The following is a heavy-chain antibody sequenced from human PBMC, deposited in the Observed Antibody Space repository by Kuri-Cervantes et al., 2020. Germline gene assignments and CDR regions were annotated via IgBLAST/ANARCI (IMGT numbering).Heavy chain of an antibody. CDR2: IGTAGDT. D-gene: IGHD6-25*01. CDR3: ARGIAAGWFDP. Sequence: GGSLRLSCAASGFTFSSYDMHWVRQATGKGLEWVSAIGTAGDTYYPGSVKGRLTISRENAKNSLYLQMNSLRAGDTAVYYCARGIAAGWFDPWGQGTLVTVSS. V-gene: IGHV3-13*01. J-gene: IGHJ5*02. CDR1: GFTFSSYD.